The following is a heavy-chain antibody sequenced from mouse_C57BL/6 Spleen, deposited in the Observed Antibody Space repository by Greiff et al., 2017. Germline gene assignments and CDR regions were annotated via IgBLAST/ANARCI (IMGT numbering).Heavy chain of an antibody. CDR1: GYTFTSYW. CDR3: AIELNSSGYVFYAMDY. J-gene: IGHJ4*01. Sequence: QVQLQQPGAELVKPGASVKVSCKASGYTFTSYWMHWVKRRPGQGLEWIGRLHPSDSDTNYNQKFKGKATLTVDKSSSTAYMQLSSLTSEDSAVYYCAIELNSSGYVFYAMDYWGQGTSVTVSS. D-gene: IGHD3-2*02. CDR2: LHPSDSDT. V-gene: IGHV1-74*01.